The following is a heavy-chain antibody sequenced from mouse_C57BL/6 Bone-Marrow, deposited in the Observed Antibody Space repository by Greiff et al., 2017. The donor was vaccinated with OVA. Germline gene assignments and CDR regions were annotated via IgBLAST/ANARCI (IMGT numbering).Heavy chain of an antibody. CDR1: GFNIKNTY. D-gene: IGHD1-1*01. V-gene: IGHV14-3*01. J-gene: IGHJ1*03. Sequence: EVQLQQSVAELVRPGASVKLSCTASGFNIKNTYMHWVKQRPEQGLEWIGRIDPANGNTKYAPKFQGKATITADTSSNTAYLQLSSLTSEDTAIYYCARRFITTVVARYFDVWGTGTTVTVSS. CDR2: IDPANGNT. CDR3: ARRFITTVVARYFDV.